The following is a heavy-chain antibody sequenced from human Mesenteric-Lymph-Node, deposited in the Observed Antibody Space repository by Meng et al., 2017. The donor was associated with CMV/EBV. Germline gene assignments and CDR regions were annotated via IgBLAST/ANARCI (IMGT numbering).Heavy chain of an antibody. D-gene: IGHD6-13*01. CDR2: VDYDGSNK. CDR3: ARDLYRGSAWSFDY. V-gene: IGHV3-33*01. J-gene: IGHJ4*02. CDR1: VFTFSPSG. Sequence: SVFTFSPSGMPWVRQAPGKGLEWVAVVDYDGSNKMYADSVKGRFTISRDDSKNTLFLQMNSLRAEDTAVYYCARDLYRGSAWSFDYWGQGTLVTVSS.